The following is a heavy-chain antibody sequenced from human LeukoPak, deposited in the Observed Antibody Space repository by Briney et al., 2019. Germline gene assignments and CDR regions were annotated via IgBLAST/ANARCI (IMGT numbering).Heavy chain of an antibody. CDR1: GGSISSYY. CDR3: ARARYNWFDP. CDR2: IYYSGST. Sequence: SETLSPTCTVSGGSISSYYWSWIRQPPGKGLEWIGYIYYSGSTNYNPSLKSRVTISVDTSKNQFSLDLSSVTAADTAVYYCARARYNWFDPWGQGTLVTVSS. J-gene: IGHJ5*02. V-gene: IGHV4-59*01.